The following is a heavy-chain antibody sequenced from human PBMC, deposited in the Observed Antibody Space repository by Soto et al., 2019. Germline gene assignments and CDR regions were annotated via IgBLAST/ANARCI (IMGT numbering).Heavy chain of an antibody. CDR3: ARLPNKSPQN. V-gene: IGHV3-74*01. J-gene: IGHJ1*01. CDR2: ISNDGSS. Sequence: EVQLVESGGGLVQPGGSLRLSCVASGFTFSSYWMHWVRQAPGKGLVWVSSISNDGSSIYADPVKGRFTNSRGNAKNTLYLQMNTLRAEDTAVYYCARLPNKSPQNWGQGTLVIVSP. CDR1: GFTFSSYW.